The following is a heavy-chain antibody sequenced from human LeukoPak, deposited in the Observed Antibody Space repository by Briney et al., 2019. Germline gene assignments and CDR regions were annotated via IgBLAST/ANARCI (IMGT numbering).Heavy chain of an antibody. D-gene: IGHD3-10*01. J-gene: IGHJ6*02. CDR3: ARDTPLHYYGSWSYYYGMDV. CDR1: GYTFTGYY. CDR2: INPNSGGT. Sequence: GASVKVSCKASGYTFTGYYMHWVRQAPGQGLEWMGWINPNSGGTNYAQKFRGWVTMTRDTSISTAYMELSRLRSDDTAVYYCARDTPLHYYGSWSYYYGMDVWGQGTTVTVSS. V-gene: IGHV1-2*04.